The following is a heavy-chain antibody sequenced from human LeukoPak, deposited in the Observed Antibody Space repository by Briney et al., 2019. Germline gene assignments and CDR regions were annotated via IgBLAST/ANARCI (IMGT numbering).Heavy chain of an antibody. CDR1: GFTFSSYS. J-gene: IGHJ6*03. D-gene: IGHD3-3*01. CDR3: ARTNKPTIFGVVPIIAYYMDV. Sequence: PGRSLRLSCAASGFTFSSYSMNWVRQAPGKGLEWVSYISSSSSTIYYADSVKGRFTISRDNAKNSLYPQMNSLRAEDTAVYYCARTNKPTIFGVVPIIAYYMDVWGKGTTVTVSS. CDR2: ISSSSSTI. V-gene: IGHV3-48*01.